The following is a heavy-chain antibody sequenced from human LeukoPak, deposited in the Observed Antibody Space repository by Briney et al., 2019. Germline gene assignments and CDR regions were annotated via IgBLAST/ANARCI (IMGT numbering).Heavy chain of an antibody. D-gene: IGHD5-18*01. CDR1: GFTFSSYS. CDR2: ISSRSSYI. J-gene: IGHJ4*02. Sequence: PGGSLRLSCAASGFTFSSYSMNWVRQAPGKGLEWVSSISSRSSYIYYADSVKGRFTISRDNAKNSLYLQINSLRAEDTAVYYCARDRQGQLWYPVCYFDYWGREPWSPSPQ. V-gene: IGHV3-21*01. CDR3: ARDRQGQLWYPVCYFDY.